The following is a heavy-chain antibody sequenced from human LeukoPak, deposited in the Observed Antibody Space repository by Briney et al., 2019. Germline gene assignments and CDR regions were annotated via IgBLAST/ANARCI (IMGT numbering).Heavy chain of an antibody. CDR2: ISSSSSYI. V-gene: IGHV3-21*01. CDR3: ARGPTPHCTNGVCYISHFDY. J-gene: IGHJ4*02. D-gene: IGHD2-8*01. CDR1: GFTFSSYS. Sequence: GGSLRLSCAASGFTFSSYSMNWVCQAPGKGLEWVSSISSSSSYIYYADSVKGRFTISRDNAKNSLYPQMNSLRAEDTAVYYCARGPTPHCTNGVCYISHFDYWGQGTLVTVSS.